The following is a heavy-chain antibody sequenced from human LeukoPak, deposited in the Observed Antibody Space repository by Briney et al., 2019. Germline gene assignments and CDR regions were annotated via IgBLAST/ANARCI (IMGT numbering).Heavy chain of an antibody. D-gene: IGHD1-1*01. CDR1: GYTFTSYG. CDR3: ARDGDWNAPLWNDAFDF. J-gene: IGHJ3*01. Sequence: ASVKVSCKASGYTFTSYGMSWVRQTPGQGLEWMGCISAYNGDIDYAQKFQDRVTVTTDIPTSTVYMELRSLRPDDTAVYYCARDGDWNAPLWNDAFDFWGQGTMVIVSS. CDR2: ISAYNGDI. V-gene: IGHV1-18*01.